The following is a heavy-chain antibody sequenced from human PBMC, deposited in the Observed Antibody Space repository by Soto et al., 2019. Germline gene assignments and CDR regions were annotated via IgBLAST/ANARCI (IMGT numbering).Heavy chain of an antibody. CDR2: IVPIFGTA. Sequence: SVKVSCKASGGTFSSYAISWVRQAAGQGLEWMGGIVPIFGTANYAQKFQGRVTITADKSTSTAYMELSSLRSEDTAVYYCARDLSDTFGGVIVPFDYWGQGTLVTVS. J-gene: IGHJ4*02. CDR1: GGTFSSYA. D-gene: IGHD3-16*02. V-gene: IGHV1-69*06. CDR3: ARDLSDTFGGVIVPFDY.